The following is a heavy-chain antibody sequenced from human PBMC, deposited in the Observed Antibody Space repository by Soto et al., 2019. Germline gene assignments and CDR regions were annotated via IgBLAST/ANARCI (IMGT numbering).Heavy chain of an antibody. CDR2: IIPILGIA. CDR3: ARGTGRYCSGGSCYSSPSYYFDH. D-gene: IGHD2-15*01. Sequence: SVKVSCKASGGTFSSYTISWVRQAPGQGLEWMGRIIPILGIANYAQKFQGRVTITADKSTSTAYMELSSLRSEDTAVYYCARGTGRYCSGGSCYSSPSYYFDHWGQGTRVTVSS. V-gene: IGHV1-69*02. J-gene: IGHJ4*02. CDR1: GGTFSSYT.